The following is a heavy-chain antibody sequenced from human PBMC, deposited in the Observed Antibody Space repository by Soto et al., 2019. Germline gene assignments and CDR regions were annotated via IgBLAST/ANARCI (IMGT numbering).Heavy chain of an antibody. V-gene: IGHV4-39*01. D-gene: IGHD5-18*01. CDR2: IYYSGST. Sequence: SETLSLTCTVSGGSISSSSYYWGWIRQPPGKGLEWIGGIYYSGSTYYNPSLKSRVTISVDTSKNQFSLKLSSVTAADTAVYYCARKAGTAMVFDYWGQGTLVTVLL. J-gene: IGHJ4*02. CDR1: GGSISSSSYY. CDR3: ARKAGTAMVFDY.